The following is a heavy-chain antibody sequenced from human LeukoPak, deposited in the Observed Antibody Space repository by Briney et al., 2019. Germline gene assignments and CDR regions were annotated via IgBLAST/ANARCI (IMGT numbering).Heavy chain of an antibody. Sequence: SETLSLTCTVSGCSISSDDYYWIWLRQPPGKGLEGIGYIYYSESTYYNPSLKSRVSITVDTSKNQFSLKLSSVTAADTAVYYCARGPYYYDSSGRAFDIWGQGTMVTVSS. CDR3: ARGPYYYDSSGRAFDI. D-gene: IGHD3-22*01. CDR2: IYYSEST. CDR1: GCSISSDDYY. J-gene: IGHJ3*02. V-gene: IGHV4-30-4*01.